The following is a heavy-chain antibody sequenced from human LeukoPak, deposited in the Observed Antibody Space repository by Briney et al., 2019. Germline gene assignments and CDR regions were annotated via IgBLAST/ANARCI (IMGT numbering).Heavy chain of an antibody. CDR3: ARATAAAGIPIDY. J-gene: IGHJ4*02. CDR1: GGSISRSSYY. D-gene: IGHD6-13*01. Sequence: SETLSLTCTVSGGSISRSSYYWGWIRQPPGKGLEWIGSIYYSGSPSYNPSLKSRVTILVDTSKNQFSLKVNSVTAADTAVYYCARATAAAGIPIDYWGQGTLVTVSS. CDR2: IYYSGSP. V-gene: IGHV4-39*07.